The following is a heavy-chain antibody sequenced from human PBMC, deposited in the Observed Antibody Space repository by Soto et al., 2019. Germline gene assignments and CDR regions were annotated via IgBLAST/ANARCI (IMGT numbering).Heavy chain of an antibody. Sequence: EVQLVESGGGLVQPGGSLRLSCAASGFTFSSYEMNWVRQAPGKGLEWVSYISSSGSTIYYADSVKGRFTISRDNAKHSLYLQMNRLRAEDTAVYYCARADPIQLWSKPYYYGMDVWGQGTTVTVAS. CDR3: ARADPIQLWSKPYYYGMDV. D-gene: IGHD5-18*01. V-gene: IGHV3-48*03. CDR1: GFTFSSYE. CDR2: ISSSGSTI. J-gene: IGHJ6*02.